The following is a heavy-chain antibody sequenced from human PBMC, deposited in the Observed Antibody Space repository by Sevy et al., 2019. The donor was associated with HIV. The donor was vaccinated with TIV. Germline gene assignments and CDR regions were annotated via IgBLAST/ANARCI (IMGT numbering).Heavy chain of an antibody. D-gene: IGHD5-18*01. CDR3: ARGTFSYGYWREFDY. V-gene: IGHV4-59*01. CDR1: GDSISNDY. Sequence: SETLPLTCTVSGDSISNDYWSWIRQPPGKGLEWIGYIYYSGSTNYNPSLKSRVTISLDTSKNQFSVKLSSVTAADTAVYYCARGTFSYGYWREFDYWGQGTLVTVSS. CDR2: IYYSGST. J-gene: IGHJ4*02.